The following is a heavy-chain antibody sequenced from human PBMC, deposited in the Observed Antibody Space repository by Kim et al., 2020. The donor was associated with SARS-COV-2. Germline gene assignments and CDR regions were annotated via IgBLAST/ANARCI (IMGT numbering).Heavy chain of an antibody. CDR1: GYSISSSNW. CDR2: IYYSGST. J-gene: IGHJ5*02. Sequence: SETLSLTCAVSGYSISSSNWWGWIRQPPGKGLEWIGYIYYSGSTYYNPSLKSRVTMSVDTSKNQFSLKLSSVTAVDTAVYYCARNGGPGIGGSWFDPWGQGTLVTVSS. V-gene: IGHV4-28*01. CDR3: ARNGGPGIGGSWFDP. D-gene: IGHD6-13*01.